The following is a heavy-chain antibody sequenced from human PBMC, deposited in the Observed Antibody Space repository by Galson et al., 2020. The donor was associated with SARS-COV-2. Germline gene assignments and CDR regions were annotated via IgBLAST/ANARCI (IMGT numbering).Heavy chain of an antibody. CDR2: IYYSGST. Sequence: SETLSLTCPVSGGSISTYYWSWIRQPPGKGLEWIGYIYYSGSTKYNPSLKSRVTILVDTSKNQFSLKLGSVTAADTAVYYCARQVGDFWSGYPGPWGQGTLVTVFS. J-gene: IGHJ5*02. CDR1: GGSISTYY. CDR3: ARQVGDFWSGYPGP. D-gene: IGHD3-3*01. V-gene: IGHV4-59*08.